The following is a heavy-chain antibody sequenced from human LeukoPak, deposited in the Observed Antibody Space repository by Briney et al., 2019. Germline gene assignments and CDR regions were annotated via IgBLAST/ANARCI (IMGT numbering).Heavy chain of an antibody. Sequence: SETLSLTCTVSGVSISSYYWSWIRQPPGKGLEWIGYIYYSGSTNYNPSLKSRVTISVDTSKNQFSLKLSSVTAADTAVYYCARVRDDYVFSIWGQGTMVTVSP. D-gene: IGHD3-16*01. CDR3: ARVRDDYVFSI. J-gene: IGHJ3*02. CDR2: IYYSGST. V-gene: IGHV4-59*01. CDR1: GVSISSYY.